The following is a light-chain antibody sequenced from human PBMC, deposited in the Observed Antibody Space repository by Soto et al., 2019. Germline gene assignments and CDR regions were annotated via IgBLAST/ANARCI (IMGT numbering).Light chain of an antibody. CDR2: LGS. Sequence: DIVMTQSPLSLPVTPGEPASISCRSSQSLLHSNGYNYLDWYLQKPGQSPQLLIYLGSNRASGVPDRFSGSGSGTDFTLKVSSVEAEDVGVYYCMQALHTPYTFGQGTKLEIK. CDR1: QSLLHSNGYNY. V-gene: IGKV2-28*01. CDR3: MQALHTPYT. J-gene: IGKJ2*01.